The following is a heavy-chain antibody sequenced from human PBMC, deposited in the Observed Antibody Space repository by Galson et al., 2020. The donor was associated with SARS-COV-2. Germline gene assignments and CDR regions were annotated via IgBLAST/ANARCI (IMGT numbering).Heavy chain of an antibody. D-gene: IGHD3-22*01. V-gene: IGHV3-15*01. CDR1: GFTFSNAW. Sequence: GESLKISCAASGFTFSNAWISWVRQAPGKGLEWVGRIKSKTDGGTTDYAAPVKGRFTISRDDSKNTLYLQMNSLKTEDTAVYYCTTDLQSDDSSGYYSCLWGCISPPDYWGQGTLVTVSS. CDR2: IKSKTDGGTT. CDR3: TTDLQSDDSSGYYSCLWGCISPPDY. J-gene: IGHJ4*02.